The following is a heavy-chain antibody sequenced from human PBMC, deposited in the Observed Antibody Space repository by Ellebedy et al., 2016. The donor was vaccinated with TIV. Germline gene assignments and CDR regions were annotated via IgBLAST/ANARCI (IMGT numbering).Heavy chain of an antibody. CDR3: ARDFYGSYEY. CDR1: GCTFIDYG. V-gene: IGHV1-2*02. D-gene: IGHD1-26*01. J-gene: IGHJ4*02. Sequence: ASVKVSCXASGCTFIDYGIHWVRQAPGQGLDWVGRIHPNSGDTYYAQKFQGRVTMTRDTSISTVYMELSSLTSDDTAVYYCARDFYGSYEYWGQGTLVTVSS. CDR2: IHPNSGDT.